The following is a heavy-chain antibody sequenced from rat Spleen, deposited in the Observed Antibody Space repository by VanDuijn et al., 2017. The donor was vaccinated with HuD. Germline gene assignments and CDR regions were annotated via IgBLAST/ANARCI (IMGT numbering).Heavy chain of an antibody. V-gene: IGHV4-2*01. CDR2: INQDSRTT. Sequence: EVKLVESGGGLVQPGRSLKLSCAASGFNFNDYWMGWVRQAPGKGLEWIGEINQDSRTTKYVPSLKDKFTISRDKAQNTLYLQMTKLGSEETAINYCVRERFGVDYWGQGVMVTVSS. J-gene: IGHJ2*01. CDR3: VRERFGVDY. D-gene: IGHD4-3*01. CDR1: GFNFNDYW.